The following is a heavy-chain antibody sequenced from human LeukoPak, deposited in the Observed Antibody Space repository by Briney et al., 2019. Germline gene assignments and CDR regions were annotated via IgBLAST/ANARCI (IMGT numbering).Heavy chain of an antibody. Sequence: PSETLSLTCAVYGGSFSGYYWSWIRQPPGKGLEWIGEINHSGSTNYNPSLKSRVTISVDTSKNQFSLKLSSVTAADTAVYYCARHGVTSGPYCSSTSCFHYFDYWGQGTLVTVSS. CDR2: INHSGST. CDR1: GGSFSGYY. V-gene: IGHV4-34*01. D-gene: IGHD2-2*01. J-gene: IGHJ4*02. CDR3: ARHGVTSGPYCSSTSCFHYFDY.